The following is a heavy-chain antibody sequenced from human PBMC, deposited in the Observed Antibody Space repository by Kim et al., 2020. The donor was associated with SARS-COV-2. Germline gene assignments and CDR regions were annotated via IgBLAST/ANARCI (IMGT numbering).Heavy chain of an antibody. D-gene: IGHD6-19*01. V-gene: IGHV4-59*12. Sequence: SLKSRVTISVDTSNNQFTLKLSSVTAADTAVYYCAKAVAILGYYYYGMDVWGQGTTVTVSS. CDR3: AKAVAILGYYYYGMDV. J-gene: IGHJ6*02.